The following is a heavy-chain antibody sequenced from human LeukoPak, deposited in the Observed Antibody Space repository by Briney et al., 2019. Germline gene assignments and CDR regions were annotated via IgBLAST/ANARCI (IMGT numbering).Heavy chain of an antibody. D-gene: IGHD5-18*01. CDR2: ISGSGGST. V-gene: IGHV3-23*01. J-gene: IGHJ4*02. CDR3: AKDYSYGYGTFDY. CDR1: GYTFSSYA. Sequence: GGSLRLSCAASGYTFSSYAMSWVRQAPGKGLEWVSAISGSGGSTYYADSVKGRFTISRDNSKNTLYLQMNSLRAEDTAVYYCAKDYSYGYGTFDYWGQGTLVTVSS.